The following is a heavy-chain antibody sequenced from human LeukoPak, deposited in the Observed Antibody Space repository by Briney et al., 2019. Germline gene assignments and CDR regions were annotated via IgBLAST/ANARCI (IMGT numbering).Heavy chain of an antibody. Sequence: GGSLRLSCAASGFTFSSYWMSWVRQAPGKGLEWVGRIKSKTDGGTTDYAAPVKGRFIISRDDSKNTLYLQMNSLKTEDTAVYYCTTVGESGYYYYMDVWGKGTTVTVSS. V-gene: IGHV3-15*01. CDR2: IKSKTDGGTT. CDR3: TTVGESGYYYYMDV. CDR1: GFTFSSYW. J-gene: IGHJ6*03. D-gene: IGHD3-3*01.